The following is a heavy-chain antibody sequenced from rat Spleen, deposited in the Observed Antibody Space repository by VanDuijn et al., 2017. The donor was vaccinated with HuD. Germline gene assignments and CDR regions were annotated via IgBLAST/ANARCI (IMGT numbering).Heavy chain of an antibody. CDR3: TREGEYYYDGYYHVQYYVMDA. D-gene: IGHD1-12*03. V-gene: IGHV5-31*01. CDR1: GFTFNNYW. CDR2: ITNTGGST. Sequence: EVQLVESGGGLVQPGRSLKLSCVASGFTFNNYWMTWIRQAPGKGLEWVASITNTGGSTYYPDSVKGRFTISRDNAKSTLYLQMNSLRSEDTATYYCTREGEYYYDGYYHVQYYVMDAWGQGASVTVSS. J-gene: IGHJ4*01.